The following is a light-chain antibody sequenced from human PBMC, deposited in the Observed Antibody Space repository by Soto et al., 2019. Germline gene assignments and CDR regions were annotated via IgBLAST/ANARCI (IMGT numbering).Light chain of an antibody. J-gene: IGKJ1*01. CDR2: GAS. V-gene: IGKV3-15*01. CDR3: QQYGSSGT. CDR1: QSVGSN. Sequence: EIVMTQSPATLSVSPWERATLSFRASQSVGSNLAWYQQKPGQAPRLLIYGASTRATDIPARFSGSGSGTDFTLTISRLEPEDFAVYYCQQYGSSGTFGQGTKVDTK.